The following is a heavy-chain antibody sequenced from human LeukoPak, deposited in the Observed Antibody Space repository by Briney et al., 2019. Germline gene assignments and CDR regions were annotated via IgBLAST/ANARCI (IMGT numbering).Heavy chain of an antibody. D-gene: IGHD5-12*01. V-gene: IGHV4-4*07. CDR2: IYTSGST. CDR1: GDSINNFY. CDR3: ARGGEVVEGYDSYFDY. J-gene: IGHJ4*02. Sequence: PSETLSLTCAVSGDSINNFYWSWIRQPAGKGLEWIGRIYTSGSTNYNPSLKSRVTMSVDKSKNQFSLKLSSVTAADTAVYYCARGGEVVEGYDSYFDYWGQGTLVTVSS.